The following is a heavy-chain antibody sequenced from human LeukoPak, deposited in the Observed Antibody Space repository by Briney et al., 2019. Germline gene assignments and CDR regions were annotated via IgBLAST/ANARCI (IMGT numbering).Heavy chain of an antibody. Sequence: SETLSLTCTVSGGSISSGGYYWSWIRQHPGKGLEWIGYIYYSGSTYYNPSLKSRVTISVDTSKNQFSLKLSSVTAADTAVYYCAREVEYSSDYYFDYWGQGTLVTVSS. CDR2: IYYSGST. J-gene: IGHJ4*02. CDR1: GGSISSGGYY. V-gene: IGHV4-31*03. CDR3: AREVEYSSDYYFDY. D-gene: IGHD6-19*01.